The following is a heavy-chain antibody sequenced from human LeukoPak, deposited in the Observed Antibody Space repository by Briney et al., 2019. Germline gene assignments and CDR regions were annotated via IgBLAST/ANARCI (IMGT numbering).Heavy chain of an antibody. Sequence: GGSLRLSCAASGFTFSSYAMSWVRQAPGKGPEWVSAIGGSGGSTYYADSVKGRFTISRDNSQNTLYLQVNSLRSEDTAVYYCARDFSSSWGDFDYWGQGTLVTVSS. V-gene: IGHV3-23*01. CDR2: IGGSGGST. J-gene: IGHJ4*02. CDR3: ARDFSSSWGDFDY. D-gene: IGHD6-13*01. CDR1: GFTFSSYA.